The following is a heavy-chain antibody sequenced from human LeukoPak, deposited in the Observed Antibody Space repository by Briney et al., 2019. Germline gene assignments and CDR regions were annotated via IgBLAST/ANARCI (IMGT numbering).Heavy chain of an antibody. V-gene: IGHV1-18*01. CDR2: ISAYNGNT. CDR3: ARSPRLGYSCLDY. CDR1: GYTFTSYG. D-gene: IGHD5-18*01. Sequence: ASVKVSCKVSGYTFTSYGISRVPQAPGQGLEWMGWISAYNGNTNYAQKLQGRVTMTTDTSTSTAYMELRSLRSDDTAVYYCARSPRLGYSCLDYWGQGTLVTVSS. J-gene: IGHJ4*02.